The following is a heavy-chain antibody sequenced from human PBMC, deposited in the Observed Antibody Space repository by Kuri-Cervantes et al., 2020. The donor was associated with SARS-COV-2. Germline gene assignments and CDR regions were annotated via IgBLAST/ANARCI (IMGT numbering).Heavy chain of an antibody. CDR2: IYCSGST. Sequence: SETLSLTCTVSGGSISSSSYYWCWIRQPPGKGLEWIGSIYCSGSTCYNPSLKGRVTISVDTSKNQFSLKLSSVTAADTAVYYCARVNARWYTSPGYYYYYMDVWGKGTTVTVSS. D-gene: IGHD4-23*01. V-gene: IGHV4-39*07. CDR1: GGSISSSSYY. J-gene: IGHJ6*03. CDR3: ARVNARWYTSPGYYYYYMDV.